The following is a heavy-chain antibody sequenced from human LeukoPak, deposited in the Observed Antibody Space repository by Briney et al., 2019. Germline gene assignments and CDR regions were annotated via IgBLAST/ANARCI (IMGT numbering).Heavy chain of an antibody. CDR2: IKEDGSEK. D-gene: IGHD6-19*01. CDR3: ARDTAVAGLYGY. J-gene: IGHJ4*02. Sequence: PGGSLRLSCAASGFTFSIYWMSWVRQAPGKGLEWVANIKEDGSEKYYVDSVKGRFTISRDNAKNSLYLQMNSLRAEDTAVYYCARDTAVAGLYGYWGQGTLVTVSS. V-gene: IGHV3-7*04. CDR1: GFTFSIYW.